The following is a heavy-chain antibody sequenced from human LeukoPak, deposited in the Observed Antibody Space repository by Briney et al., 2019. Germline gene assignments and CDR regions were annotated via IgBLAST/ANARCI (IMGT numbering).Heavy chain of an antibody. CDR1: GGSFSGYY. J-gene: IGHJ4*02. CDR3: ASLRDRGVTTNSYYFDY. Sequence: SETLSLTCAVYGGSFSGYYWSWIRQPPGKGLEWIGEINHSGSTNYNPSLKSRVTISVDTSKNQFSLKLSSVTAADTAVYYCASLRDRGVTTNSYYFDYWGQGTLVTVSS. CDR2: INHSGST. D-gene: IGHD3-10*01. V-gene: IGHV4-34*01.